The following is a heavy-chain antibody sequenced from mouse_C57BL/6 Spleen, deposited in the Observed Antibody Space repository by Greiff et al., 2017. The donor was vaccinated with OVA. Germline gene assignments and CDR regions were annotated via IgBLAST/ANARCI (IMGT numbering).Heavy chain of an antibody. CDR2: IDPETGGT. CDR1: GYTFTDYE. CDR3: TRRGLGGGGDYFDY. V-gene: IGHV1-15*01. D-gene: IGHD1-1*02. Sequence: VQLVESGAELVRPGASVTLSCKASGYTFTDYEMHWVKQTPVHGLEWIGAIDPETGGTAYNQKFKGKAILTADKSSSTAYMELRSLTSEDSAVYYCTRRGLGGGGDYFDYWGQGTTLTVSS. J-gene: IGHJ2*01.